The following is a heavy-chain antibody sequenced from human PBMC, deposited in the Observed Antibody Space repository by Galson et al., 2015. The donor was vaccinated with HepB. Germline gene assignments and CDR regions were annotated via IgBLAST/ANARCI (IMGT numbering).Heavy chain of an antibody. CDR3: ARLLGSERYYQSYYYYGMDV. J-gene: IGHJ6*02. V-gene: IGHV2-70*17. CDR2: IDWGEEQ. CDR1: GFSLPTSGTC. D-gene: IGHD3-10*01. Sequence: PALVKPPQPLTLTCTFSGFSLPTSGTCVTWIRQPPGKALEWLGPIDWGEEQFSSHSLKTRLTISKDPSKNQVVLRMTNMDPVNTATYYCARLLGSERYYQSYYYYGMDVWGQGTTVTVSS.